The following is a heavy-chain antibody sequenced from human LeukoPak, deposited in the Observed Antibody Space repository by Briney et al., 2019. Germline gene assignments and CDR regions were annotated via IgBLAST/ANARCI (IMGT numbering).Heavy chain of an antibody. D-gene: IGHD2-2*01. CDR1: GYSISSGYY. Sequence: SETLSLTCSVSGYSISSGYYWGWIRQPPGKGLEWIGSIYHSGSTYYNPSLKSRVTISAGTSKNQFSLKLSSVTAADTAVYYCARISVVPAAMGYWGQGTLVTVSS. CDR2: IYHSGST. V-gene: IGHV4-38-2*02. J-gene: IGHJ4*02. CDR3: ARISVVPAAMGY.